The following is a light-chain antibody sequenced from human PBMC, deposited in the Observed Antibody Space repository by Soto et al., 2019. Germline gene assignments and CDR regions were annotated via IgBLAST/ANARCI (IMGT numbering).Light chain of an antibody. Sequence: SYELTQPPSVSVAPGQTARITCGGNRIGSKSVHWFQQKPGQAPVLVVHDDSDRPSGIPERFSGSNSGGTATLTISRVEAGDEADYYCQVWDSRDVNRVFGGGTKLTVL. CDR2: DDS. J-gene: IGLJ2*01. CDR1: RIGSKS. CDR3: QVWDSRDVNRV. V-gene: IGLV3-21*02.